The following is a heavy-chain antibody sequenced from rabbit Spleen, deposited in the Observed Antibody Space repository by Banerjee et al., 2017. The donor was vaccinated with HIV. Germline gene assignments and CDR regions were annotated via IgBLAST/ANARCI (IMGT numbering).Heavy chain of an antibody. CDR2: LYTGTGTT. J-gene: IGHJ4*01. CDR1: GFSFSSSAW. CDR3: ARDLNL. Sequence: QEHLVESGGGLVQPEGSLTLTCTASGFSFSSSAWIYWVRQAPGKGLEWIACLYTGTGTTYYASWAKGRFTISKTSSTTVTLQMTSLAAADTATYFCARDLNLWGQGTLVTVS. V-gene: IGHV1S45*01.